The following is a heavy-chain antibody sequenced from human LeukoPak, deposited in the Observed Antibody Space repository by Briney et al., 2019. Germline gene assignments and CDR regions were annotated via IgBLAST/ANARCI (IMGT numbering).Heavy chain of an antibody. CDR1: GFTFSSSA. Sequence: GGSLRLSCAASGFTFSSSAMSWVRQVPGKGLEWVSGISASGGSTSYADSVRGRFTISRDNSKNTLYVQMNSLRDEDTAVYYCARDIASTRMDVWGQGTTVSVSS. CDR2: ISASGGST. D-gene: IGHD2-15*01. CDR3: ARDIASTRMDV. V-gene: IGHV3-23*01. J-gene: IGHJ6*02.